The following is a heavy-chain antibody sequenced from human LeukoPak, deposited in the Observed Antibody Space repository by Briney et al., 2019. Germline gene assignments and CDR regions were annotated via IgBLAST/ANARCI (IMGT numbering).Heavy chain of an antibody. Sequence: SETLSLTCAVYGGSFSGYYWSWIRQPPGKGLEWIGYIYYSGSTNYNPSLKSRVTISVDTSKNQFSLKLSSVTAADTAVYYCARGGTYYDFWSGYGTNWFDPWGRGTLVTVSS. CDR1: GGSFSGYY. D-gene: IGHD3-3*01. V-gene: IGHV4-59*01. CDR2: IYYSGST. J-gene: IGHJ5*02. CDR3: ARGGTYYDFWSGYGTNWFDP.